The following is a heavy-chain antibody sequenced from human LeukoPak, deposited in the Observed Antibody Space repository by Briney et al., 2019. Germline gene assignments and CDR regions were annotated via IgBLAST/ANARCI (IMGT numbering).Heavy chain of an antibody. CDR2: LYHSGST. J-gene: IGHJ4*02. V-gene: IGHV4-38-2*02. CDR3: AAKQRTDYGDYVAWVY. D-gene: IGHD4-17*01. Sequence: SETLSLTCTVSGHSINSAYYWGWIRQPPGKGLEWIGCLYHSGSTYYNPSLKSRVTISVDRSKNQFSLKLSSVTAADMAVYYCAAKQRTDYGDYVAWVYWGQGTLVTVSS. CDR1: GHSINSAYY.